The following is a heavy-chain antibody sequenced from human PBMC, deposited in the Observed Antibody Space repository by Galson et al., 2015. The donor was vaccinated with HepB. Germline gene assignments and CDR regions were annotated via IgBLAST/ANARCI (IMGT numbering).Heavy chain of an antibody. D-gene: IGHD2-2*01. J-gene: IGHJ6*02. CDR2: ISSSSSYI. V-gene: IGHV3-21*01. CDR1: GFTLSSYS. Sequence: SLRLSCAASGFTLSSYSMNWVRQAPGKGLEWVSSISSSSSYIYYADSEKGRFTISRDNAKNSLYLQMNSLRAEDTAVYYCARALRVVVPAADYYYYYGMDVWGQGTTVTVSS. CDR3: ARALRVVVPAADYYYYYGMDV.